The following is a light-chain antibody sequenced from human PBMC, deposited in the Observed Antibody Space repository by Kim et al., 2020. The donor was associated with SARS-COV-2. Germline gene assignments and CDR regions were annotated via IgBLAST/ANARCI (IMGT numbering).Light chain of an antibody. Sequence: TVGYRVTITCRASQSISGWLAWYQQRPGKAPKLLISAVSTLESGVPSRFSGSGSGTEFSLTISNLQPDDFATYYCQQYKSYSVQMFGQGTKVDIK. J-gene: IGKJ1*01. CDR3: QQYKSYSVQM. V-gene: IGKV1-5*01. CDR2: AVS. CDR1: QSISGW.